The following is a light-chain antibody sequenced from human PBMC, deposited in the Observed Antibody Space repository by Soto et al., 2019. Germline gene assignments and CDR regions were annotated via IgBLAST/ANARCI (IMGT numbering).Light chain of an antibody. Sequence: QSVLTQPASVSGSPGQSITISCNGTSSDVGSYNLVSWYQQHPGKAPKLMIYEGSKRPSGVSNRFSGSKSGNTASLTISGLQAEDEADYYCCSYAGSSTVVFGGGTELTVL. CDR2: EGS. CDR1: SSDVGSYNL. V-gene: IGLV2-23*01. J-gene: IGLJ2*01. CDR3: CSYAGSSTVV.